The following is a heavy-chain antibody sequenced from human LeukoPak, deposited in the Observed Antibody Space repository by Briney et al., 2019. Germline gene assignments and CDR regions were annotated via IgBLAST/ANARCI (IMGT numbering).Heavy chain of an antibody. V-gene: IGHV3-53*01. Sequence: GGSLRLSCAASGFTFSDYYMSWIRQAPGKGLEWVSVIYSGGNTYYADSVKGRFTISRDNSKNTLYLQMNSLRAEDTAVYYCARERGCSTTSCYSGWFDPWGQGTLVTVSS. CDR1: GFTFSDYY. J-gene: IGHJ5*02. CDR3: ARERGCSTTSCYSGWFDP. CDR2: IYSGGNT. D-gene: IGHD2-2*02.